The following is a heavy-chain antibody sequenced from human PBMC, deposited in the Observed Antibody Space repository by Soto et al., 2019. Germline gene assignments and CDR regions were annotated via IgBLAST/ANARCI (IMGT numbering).Heavy chain of an antibody. D-gene: IGHD3-22*01. CDR2: IYSGGST. CDR1: GFTVSSNY. V-gene: IGHV3-66*01. Sequence: EVQLVESGGGLVQPGGSLRLSCAASGFTVSSNYMSWVRQAPGKGLEWVSVIYSGGSTYYADSVKGRFTISRDNSKNTLYLKMNSLRAEDTAVYYCAREVAPYYYDSSGYYVRYGMDVWGQGTTVTVSS. J-gene: IGHJ6*02. CDR3: AREVAPYYYDSSGYYVRYGMDV.